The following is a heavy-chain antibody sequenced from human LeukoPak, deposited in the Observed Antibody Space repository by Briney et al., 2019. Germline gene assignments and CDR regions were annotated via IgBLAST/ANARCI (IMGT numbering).Heavy chain of an antibody. V-gene: IGHV4-61*02. CDR3: ARHPGDY. CDR1: GGSISSGSYY. CDR2: IYTSGST. J-gene: IGHJ4*02. Sequence: SETLSLTCTVSGGSISSGSYYWSWIRQPAGKGLEWIGRIYTSGSTNYNPSLKSRVTISVDTSKNQFSLKLSSATAADTAVYYCARHPGDYWGQGTLVTVSS.